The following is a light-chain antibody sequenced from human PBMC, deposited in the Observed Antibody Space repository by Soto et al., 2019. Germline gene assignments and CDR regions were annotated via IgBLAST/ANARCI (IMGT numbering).Light chain of an antibody. CDR3: SSYTTSTTLA. V-gene: IGLV2-14*03. CDR1: SSDVGTYNY. CDR2: DVN. Sequence: QSALTQPASVSASPGQSITISCTGTSSDVGTYNYVYWYQQHPGKAPKLMIFDVNNRPSGVSNRFSGFKSSNTASLTISGLQAEDEADYYCSSYTTSTTLAFGGGTKLTVL. J-gene: IGLJ2*01.